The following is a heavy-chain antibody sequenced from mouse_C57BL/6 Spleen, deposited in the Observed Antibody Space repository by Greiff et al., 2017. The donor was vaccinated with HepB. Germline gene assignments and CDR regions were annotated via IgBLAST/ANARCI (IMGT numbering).Heavy chain of an antibody. D-gene: IGHD1-1*01. Sequence: VQLQQSGPGLVKPSQSLSLTCSVTGYSITSGYNWNWIRQFPGNKLEWMGYISYDGSNNYNPSLKNRISITRDTSKNQFFLKLNSVTTEDTATYYCARDIVVANAMDYWGQGTSVTVSS. CDR1: GYSITSGYN. CDR3: ARDIVVANAMDY. J-gene: IGHJ4*01. V-gene: IGHV3-6*01. CDR2: ISYDGSN.